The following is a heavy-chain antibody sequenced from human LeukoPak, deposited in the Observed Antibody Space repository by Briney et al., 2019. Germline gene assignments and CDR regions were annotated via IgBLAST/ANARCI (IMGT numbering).Heavy chain of an antibody. D-gene: IGHD4-17*01. CDR1: GYSFVLYG. J-gene: IGHJ4*02. CDR2: ISTYNGNT. V-gene: IGHV1-18*01. CDR3: ARDENYGIFVNVDY. Sequence: ASVKVSCKASGYSFVLYGISWVRQAPGQGPEWMGWISTYNGNTKYAEKFQGRVTMTTDTPTSTAYMELRSLRSDDTAVYYCARDENYGIFVNVDYWGQGTLVTVSS.